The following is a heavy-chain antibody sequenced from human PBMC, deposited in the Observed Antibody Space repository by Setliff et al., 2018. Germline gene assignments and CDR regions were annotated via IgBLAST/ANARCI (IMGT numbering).Heavy chain of an antibody. V-gene: IGHV1-69*05. J-gene: IGHJ6*03. CDR1: GATFTSYG. D-gene: IGHD2-15*01. CDR2: TIPIFGTT. CDR3: VREGVESRSSTDYRYYRDV. Sequence: SVKVSCKASGATFTSYGIIWVRPAPGQGLEWMAGTIPIFGTTEYAKKFQGRLTIITDESTNTAFMQLGSLRSDDTAVYYCVREGVESRSSTDYRYYRDVWGKGTTVTVSS.